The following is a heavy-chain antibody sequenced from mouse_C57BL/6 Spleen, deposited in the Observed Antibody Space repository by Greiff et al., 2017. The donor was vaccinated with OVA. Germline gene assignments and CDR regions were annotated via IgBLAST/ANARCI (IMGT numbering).Heavy chain of an antibody. V-gene: IGHV1-61*01. J-gene: IGHJ2*01. CDR2: IYPSDSET. CDR1: GYTFTSYW. CDR3: ARNYGYDAELCY. Sequence: QVQLQQPGAELVRPGSSVKLSCKASGYTFTSYWMDWVKQRPGQGLEWIGNIYPSDSETHYNQKFKDKATLTVDKSSSTAYMQLSSLTSEDSAVYYCARNYGYDAELCYWGQGTTLTVSS. D-gene: IGHD2-2*01.